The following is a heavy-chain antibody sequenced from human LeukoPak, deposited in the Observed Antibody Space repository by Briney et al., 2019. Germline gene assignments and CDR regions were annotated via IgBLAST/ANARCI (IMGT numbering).Heavy chain of an antibody. Sequence: GGSLRLSCAASGFTFSSYAMSWVRQAPGKGLEWVSAISGSGGSTYYADSVKGRFTISRDNSKNTLYLQMDSLRAEDTAVYYCVRYCNGGSCYRAAFDVWGPGTMVTVSS. V-gene: IGHV3-23*01. J-gene: IGHJ3*01. D-gene: IGHD2-15*01. CDR2: ISGSGGST. CDR1: GFTFSSYA. CDR3: VRYCNGGSCYRAAFDV.